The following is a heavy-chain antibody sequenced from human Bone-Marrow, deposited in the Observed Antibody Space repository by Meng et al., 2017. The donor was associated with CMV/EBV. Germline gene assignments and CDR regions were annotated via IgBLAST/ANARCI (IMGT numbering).Heavy chain of an antibody. CDR1: GGAFSSYA. CDR3: ARVRSDFWSGSYFDY. D-gene: IGHD3-3*01. J-gene: IGHJ4*02. CDR2: IIPLFGTA. Sequence: SGGAFSSYAIGWVRQAPGRGLEWMGGIIPLFGTANYAQKFQGRVTITTDESTSTAYMELSSLRSEDTAVYYCARVRSDFWSGSYFDYWGQGTLVTVSS. V-gene: IGHV1-69*05.